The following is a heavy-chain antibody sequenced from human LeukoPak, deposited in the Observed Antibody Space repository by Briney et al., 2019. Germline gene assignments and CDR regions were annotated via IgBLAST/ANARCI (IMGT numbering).Heavy chain of an antibody. CDR2: ISSSGNTI. Sequence: GGSLRLSCAASGFTFSDYYMSWIRQAPGKGLEWVSYISSSGNTIYYADSVKGRFTISRDNAKNSLYLQMNSLRAEDTAVYYCARTDSSGNDAFDIWGQGTMVTVSS. CDR3: ARTDSSGNDAFDI. CDR1: GFTFSDYY. V-gene: IGHV3-11*01. J-gene: IGHJ3*02. D-gene: IGHD3-22*01.